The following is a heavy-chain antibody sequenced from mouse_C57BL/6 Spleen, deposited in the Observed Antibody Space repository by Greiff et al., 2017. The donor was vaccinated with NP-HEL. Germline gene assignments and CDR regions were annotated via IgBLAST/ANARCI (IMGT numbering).Heavy chain of an antibody. Sequence: EVKLVESGGGLVKPGGSLKLSCAASGFTFSDYGMHWVRQAPEKGLEWVAYISSGSSTIYYADPVKGRFTISRDNAKNTLYLQMTSLRSEDTALYYCARGYFDVWGTGTTVTVSS. CDR1: GFTFSDYG. CDR2: ISSGSSTI. V-gene: IGHV5-17*03. CDR3: ARGYFDV. J-gene: IGHJ1*03.